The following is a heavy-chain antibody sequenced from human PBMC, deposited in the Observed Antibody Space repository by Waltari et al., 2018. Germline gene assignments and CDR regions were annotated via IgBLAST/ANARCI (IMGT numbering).Heavy chain of an antibody. CDR3: AREGYYGSGSFRYYYGMDV. Sequence: QVQLVQSGAEVKKPGASVKVSCKASGYTFTSYDINWVRQATGQGLEWMGWMTPNSGNTGYAQKFQGRVTMTRNTSISTAYMELSSLRSEDTAVYYCAREGYYGSGSFRYYYGMDVWGQGTTVTVSS. J-gene: IGHJ6*02. V-gene: IGHV1-8*01. CDR2: MTPNSGNT. D-gene: IGHD3-10*01. CDR1: GYTFTSYD.